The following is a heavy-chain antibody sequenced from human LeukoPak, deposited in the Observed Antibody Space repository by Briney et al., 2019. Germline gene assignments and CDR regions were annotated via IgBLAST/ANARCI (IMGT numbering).Heavy chain of an antibody. Sequence: GTSLRLSCAASGFTFSSNGMHWVRQAPGKGLEWLAVIWYDGSQEYYRDSVKGRFTISRDNSRNTLYLQMNSLRAEDTAVYYCARWLSHKIDSHGYLDYWGQGTLVTVSS. CDR3: ARWLSHKIDSHGYLDY. V-gene: IGHV3-33*01. J-gene: IGHJ4*02. CDR1: GFTFSSNG. D-gene: IGHD3-16*02. CDR2: IWYDGSQE.